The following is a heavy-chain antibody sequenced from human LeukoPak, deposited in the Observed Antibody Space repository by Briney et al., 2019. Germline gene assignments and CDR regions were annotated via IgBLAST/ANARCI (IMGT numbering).Heavy chain of an antibody. CDR2: ISSSSSYI. CDR1: GFTFSSYS. J-gene: IGHJ4*02. D-gene: IGHD3-9*01. V-gene: IGHV3-21*01. CDR3: ARVRVDYDSLTGPLGY. Sequence: PGGSLRLSCAASGFTFSSYSMNWVRQAPGKGLEWVSSISSSSSYIYYADSVKGRFTISRDNAKNSLYLQMNSLRAEDTAVYYCARVRVDYDSLTGPLGYWGQGTLVTVSS.